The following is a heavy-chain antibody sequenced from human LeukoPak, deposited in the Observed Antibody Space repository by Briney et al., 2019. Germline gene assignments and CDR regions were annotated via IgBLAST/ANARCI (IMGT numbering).Heavy chain of an antibody. CDR3: AKLGHSDGWYLGAFDI. D-gene: IGHD6-19*01. CDR1: GGSITGHY. J-gene: IGHJ3*02. Sequence: SETLSLTCAVSGGSITGHYWNWIRQTPGMRLEWIGYTSYSRTTIYNSYFTCRATMSIDTSKNQLYLNLTSVTATDTAVYYCAKLGHSDGWYLGAFDIWGQGTTVIVSS. CDR2: TSYSRTT. V-gene: IGHV4-59*08.